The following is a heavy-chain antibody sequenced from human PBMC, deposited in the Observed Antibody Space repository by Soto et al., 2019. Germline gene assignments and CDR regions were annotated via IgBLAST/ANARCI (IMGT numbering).Heavy chain of an antibody. CDR1: GFTFSSYA. J-gene: IGHJ4*02. Sequence: GGSLRLSCAASGFTFSSYAMHWVRQAPGKGLEYVSAISSNGGSTYYANSVKGRFTISRDNSKNTLYLQMGSLRAEDMAVYYCARGQQLVRGALLDYWGQGTLVTVSS. CDR2: ISSNGGST. V-gene: IGHV3-64*01. D-gene: IGHD6-6*01. CDR3: ARGQQLVRGALLDY.